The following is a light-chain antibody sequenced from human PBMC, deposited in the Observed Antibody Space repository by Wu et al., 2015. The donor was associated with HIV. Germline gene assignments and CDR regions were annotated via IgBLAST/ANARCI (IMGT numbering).Light chain of an antibody. V-gene: IGKV3-20*01. CDR3: QQYGASSWT. CDR2: AAS. Sequence: EIVLTQSPGTLSMSPGERVTLSCRASQSIPRDYLAWYQHKAGQAPRLLIFAASSRATGIPDRFSGSGSGTDLTLTISRLEPEDFAVYYCQQYGASSWTFGQGTKVEIK. CDR1: QSIPRDY. J-gene: IGKJ1*01.